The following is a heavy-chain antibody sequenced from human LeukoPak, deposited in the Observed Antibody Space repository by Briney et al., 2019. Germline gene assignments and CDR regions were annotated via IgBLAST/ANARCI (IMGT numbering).Heavy chain of an antibody. Sequence: PSETLSLTCGVSGASISTYYCSWIRQPAGKGLEWIGRISNSGTTNYNPSLKSRLTMSVDTSKNQFSLKLSSVTAADTAVYYCARDVGSGWFNYWGQGTLVTVSS. V-gene: IGHV4-4*07. J-gene: IGHJ4*02. CDR2: ISNSGTT. D-gene: IGHD6-19*01. CDR1: GASISTYY. CDR3: ARDVGSGWFNY.